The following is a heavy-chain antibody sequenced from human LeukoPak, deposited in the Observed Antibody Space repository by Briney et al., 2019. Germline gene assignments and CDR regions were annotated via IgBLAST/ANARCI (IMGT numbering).Heavy chain of an antibody. CDR2: ISYDGSNK. CDR1: GFTFSSFG. CDR3: ARAYLRIVGAVLGEGFDY. V-gene: IGHV3-30*03. D-gene: IGHD1-26*01. J-gene: IGHJ4*02. Sequence: GGSLRLSCAASGFTFSSFGMHWVRQAPGKGLEWVAVISYDGSNKYYADSVKGRFTISRDNSKNTLYLQMNSLRAEGTAVYYCARAYLRIVGAVLGEGFDYWGQGTLVTVSS.